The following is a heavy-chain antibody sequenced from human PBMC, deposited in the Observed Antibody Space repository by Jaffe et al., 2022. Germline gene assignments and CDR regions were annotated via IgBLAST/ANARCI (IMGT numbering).Heavy chain of an antibody. D-gene: IGHD2-2*01. Sequence: QVQLQESGPGLVKPSETLSLTCAVSGYSISSGYYWGWIRQPPGKGLEWIGSIYHSGSTYYNPSLKSRVTISVDTSKNQFSLKLSSVTAADTAVYYCARGIPGSGTVVPAARSWFDPWGQGTLVTVSS. V-gene: IGHV4-38-2*01. J-gene: IGHJ5*02. CDR2: IYHSGST. CDR3: ARGIPGSGTVVPAARSWFDP. CDR1: GYSISSGYY.